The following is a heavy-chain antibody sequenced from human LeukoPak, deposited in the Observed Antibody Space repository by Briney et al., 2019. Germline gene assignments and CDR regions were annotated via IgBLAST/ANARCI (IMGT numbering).Heavy chain of an antibody. V-gene: IGHV3-7*04. CDR1: GFPFSSYW. CDR3: TRVGYIDEGIDY. J-gene: IGHJ4*02. D-gene: IGHD5-24*01. Sequence: GGSLRLSCVASGFPFSSYWMTWVRQAPGKGLEWVANIKQDGSKKSYVDSVKGRFTNSRDNAKNSLYLQMNSLRAEDTAIYYCTRVGYIDEGIDYWGQGTLVTVSS. CDR2: IKQDGSKK.